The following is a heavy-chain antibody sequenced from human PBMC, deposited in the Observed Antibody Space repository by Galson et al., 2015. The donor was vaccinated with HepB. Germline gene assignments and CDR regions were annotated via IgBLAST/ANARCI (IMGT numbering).Heavy chain of an antibody. J-gene: IGHJ4*02. Sequence: SLRLSCAASGFTFSSYGIHWVRQAPGKGLEWVSYISSSSSTIHYADSVRGRFTISRDNAKNSLYLLMNSLRVEDTAMYYCASTRGPFWGQGTLVTVSS. CDR2: ISSSSSTI. D-gene: IGHD6-25*01. CDR1: GFTFSSYG. V-gene: IGHV3-48*01. CDR3: ASTRGPF.